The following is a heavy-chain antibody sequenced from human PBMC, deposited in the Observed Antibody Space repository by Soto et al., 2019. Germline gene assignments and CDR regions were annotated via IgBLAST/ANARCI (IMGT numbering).Heavy chain of an antibody. CDR1: GGTFSSYA. Sequence: ASVKVSCKASGGTFSSYAISWVRQAPGQGLEWMGGIIPIFGTANYAQKFQGRVTITADESTSTAYMELSSLRSEDTAVYYCARWGPGITGTYFDYWGQGTLVTVSS. J-gene: IGHJ4*02. CDR3: ARWGPGITGTYFDY. CDR2: IIPIFGTA. V-gene: IGHV1-69*13. D-gene: IGHD1-20*01.